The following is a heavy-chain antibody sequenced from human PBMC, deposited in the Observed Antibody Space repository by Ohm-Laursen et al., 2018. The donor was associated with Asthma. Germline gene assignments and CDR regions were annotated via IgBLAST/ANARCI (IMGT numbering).Heavy chain of an antibody. CDR2: INHSGST. J-gene: IGHJ4*02. CDR1: GGSFSGYY. D-gene: IGHD3-22*01. V-gene: IGHV4-34*09. Sequence: SQTLSLTCAVYGGSFSGYYWSWIRQPPGKGLEWIGEINHSGSTNYNPSLKSRVTISVDTSKNQFSLKLSSVTAADTAVYYCASSLSSGYYSTFDYWGQGTLVTVSS. CDR3: ASSLSSGYYSTFDY.